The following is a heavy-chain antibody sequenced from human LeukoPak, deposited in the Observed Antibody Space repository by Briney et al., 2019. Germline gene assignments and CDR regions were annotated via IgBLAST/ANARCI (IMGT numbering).Heavy chain of an antibody. J-gene: IGHJ4*02. D-gene: IGHD6-6*01. Sequence: ASVKVSCKASGYTFPSYFMHWVQQAPGQGLEWMGIINPTGGGTTYAQKFQGRVTMTRDTSTSTVYMELSSLRSDDTAVYYCARTAARRFDYWGQGTLVTVSS. V-gene: IGHV1-46*01. CDR3: ARTAARRFDY. CDR2: INPTGGGT. CDR1: GYTFPSYF.